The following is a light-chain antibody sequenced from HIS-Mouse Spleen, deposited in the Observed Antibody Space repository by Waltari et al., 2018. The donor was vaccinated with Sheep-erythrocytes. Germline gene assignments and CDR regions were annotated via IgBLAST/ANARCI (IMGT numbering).Light chain of an antibody. Sequence: ALQMTQSPSSLSASVGDRVTITCRASQGIRNDLGWYQQKPGKAPKLLIYAASSLQSRAPSRFSGSGSGTDFTLTISSLQPEDFATYYCLQDYNYPYTFGQGTKLEIK. CDR1: QGIRND. V-gene: IGKV1-6*01. J-gene: IGKJ2*01. CDR3: LQDYNYPYT. CDR2: AAS.